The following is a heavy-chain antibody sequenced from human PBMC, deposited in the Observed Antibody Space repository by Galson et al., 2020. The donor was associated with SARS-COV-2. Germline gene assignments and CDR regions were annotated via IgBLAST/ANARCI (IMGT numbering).Heavy chain of an antibody. V-gene: IGHV5-51*01. D-gene: IGHD3-10*01. CDR2: IHPDDPKP. CDR3: ARHTSGSGDY. Sequence: KIGESLKISCKGSGYNFNNYWIGWVRQMPGRGLEWLGVIHPDDPKPRYSPSFEGQVTIPADKSFNTAYLQWSSLKASDTAIYYCARHTSGSGDYWGQGSLVTVSS. J-gene: IGHJ4*02. CDR1: GYNFNNYW.